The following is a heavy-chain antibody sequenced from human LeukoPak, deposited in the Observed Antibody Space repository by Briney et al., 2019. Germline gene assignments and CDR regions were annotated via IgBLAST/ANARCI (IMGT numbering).Heavy chain of an antibody. J-gene: IGHJ3*01. D-gene: IGHD6-13*01. CDR3: ARGGAAAGTNDAFDF. CDR1: GGSISSGDYY. V-gene: IGHV4-30-4*08. CDR2: IYYSGST. Sequence: SETLSLTCTVSGGSISSGDYYWSWIRQPPGKGLEWIGYIYYSGSTYYNPSLKSRVTISVDTSKNQFSLKLSSVTAADTAVYYCARGGAAAGTNDAFDFWGQGTMVTVSS.